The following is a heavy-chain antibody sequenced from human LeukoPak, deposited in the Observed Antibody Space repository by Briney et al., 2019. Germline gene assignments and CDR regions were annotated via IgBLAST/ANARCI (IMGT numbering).Heavy chain of an antibody. J-gene: IGHJ4*02. CDR1: GGTFSSYA. D-gene: IGHD2-21*02. V-gene: IGHV1-69*04. CDR2: IIPILGIA. Sequence: SVKLSCKASGGTFSSYAISWVRQAPGQGLEWMGRIIPILGIANYAQKFQGRVTITADKSTSTAYMELSSLRSEDTAVYYCARDLPTETAEVWGQGTLVTVSS. CDR3: ARDLPTETAEV.